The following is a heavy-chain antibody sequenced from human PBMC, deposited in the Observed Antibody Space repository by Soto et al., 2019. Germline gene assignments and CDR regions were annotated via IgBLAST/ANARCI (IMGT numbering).Heavy chain of an antibody. Sequence: KQSQTLSLTCAISGDSVSSNSAAWNWIRQSPSRGLEWLGRTYYRSKWYNDYAVSVQSRITINPDTSKNQFSLQLNSVTPEDTAVYYCAREMGGNSELFSRYYFDYWGQGTLVTVSS. CDR3: AREMGGNSELFSRYYFDY. J-gene: IGHJ4*02. CDR1: GDSVSSNSAA. D-gene: IGHD2-21*02. CDR2: TYYRSKWYN. V-gene: IGHV6-1*01.